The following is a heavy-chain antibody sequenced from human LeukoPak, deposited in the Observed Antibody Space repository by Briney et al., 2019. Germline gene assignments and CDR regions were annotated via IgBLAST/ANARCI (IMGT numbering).Heavy chain of an antibody. CDR3: AKENPHNDY. CDR1: GLTVSSNS. Sequence: GGSLRLSCAASGLTVSSNSMSWVRQAPGKGLEWVSFIYSGGSTYYADSVKGRFTISRDNSKNTLYLQMNSLRAEDTALYYCAKENPHNDYWGQGTLVTVSS. CDR2: IYSGGST. V-gene: IGHV3-53*01. J-gene: IGHJ4*02.